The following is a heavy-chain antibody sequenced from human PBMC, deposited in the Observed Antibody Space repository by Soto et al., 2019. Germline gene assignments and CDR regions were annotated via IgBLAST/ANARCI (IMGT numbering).Heavy chain of an antibody. Sequence: VKVYCKGAGYAFTSYCISWVRKAPGQGLEWMGWISAYNGNTNYAQKLQGRVTMTTDTSTSTAYMELRSLRSDDTAVYYCARDIWPQKEILESLTDWDYWGQGTLVTVSS. CDR1: GYAFTSYC. V-gene: IGHV1-18*01. D-gene: IGHD3-3*01. CDR2: ISAYNGNT. J-gene: IGHJ4*02. CDR3: ARDIWPQKEILESLTDWDY.